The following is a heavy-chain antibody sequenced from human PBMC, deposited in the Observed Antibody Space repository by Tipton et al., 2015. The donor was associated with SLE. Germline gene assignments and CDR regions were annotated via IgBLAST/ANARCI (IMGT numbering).Heavy chain of an antibody. D-gene: IGHD3-10*01. J-gene: IGHJ4*02. CDR1: GYTFTSYG. V-gene: IGHV1-18*04. CDR2: INAGNGNT. CDR3: ARDGLFFTGDLFDY. Sequence: QSGAEVKKPGSSVKVSCKASGYTFTSYGISWVRQAPGQGLEWMGWINAGNGNTKYSQKFQGRVTITRDTSASTAYMELRSLRSDDTAVYYCARDGLFFTGDLFDYWGQGTLVTVSS.